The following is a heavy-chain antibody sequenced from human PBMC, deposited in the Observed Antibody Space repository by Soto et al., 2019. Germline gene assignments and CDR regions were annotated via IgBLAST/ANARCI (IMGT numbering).Heavy chain of an antibody. Sequence: PSDTPSLTFAVYGWPFSGDYCSWIRQPSGTGLEWIGEINHSGSTNYNPSLKSRVTISVDTSKNQFSLKLSSVTAADTAVYYCARAQAMVRRVIMVYYYGLDVWGQGTTVT. V-gene: IGHV4-34*01. D-gene: IGHD3-10*01. CDR3: ARAQAMVRRVIMVYYYGLDV. J-gene: IGHJ6*02. CDR2: INHSGST. CDR1: GWPFSGDY.